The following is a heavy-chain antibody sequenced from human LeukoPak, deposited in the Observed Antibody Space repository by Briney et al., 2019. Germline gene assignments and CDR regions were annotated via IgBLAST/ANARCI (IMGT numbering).Heavy chain of an antibody. V-gene: IGHV1-46*01. CDR2: INPSGGST. CDR1: GYTFTSYY. Sequence: GASVKVSCKASGYTFTSYYMHWVRQVPGQGLEWMGIINPSGGSTSYAQKFQGRVTMTRDTSTSTVYMELSSLRSEDTAVYYCARVTSGSYRTGDFDYWGQGTLVTVSS. D-gene: IGHD1-26*01. J-gene: IGHJ4*02. CDR3: ARVTSGSYRTGDFDY.